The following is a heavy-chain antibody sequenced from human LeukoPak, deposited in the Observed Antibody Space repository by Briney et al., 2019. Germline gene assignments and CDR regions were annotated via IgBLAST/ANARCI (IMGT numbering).Heavy chain of an antibody. CDR3: ASGEYSFDY. V-gene: IGHV4-59*01. CDR1: GGSIGTYY. CDR2: IYYSGTT. J-gene: IGHJ4*02. Sequence: SGTLSLTCTVSGGSIGTYYWSWIRQPPGKGLEWIGFIYYSGTTNYNPSLKSRVTISVHTSKNQFSLKVNSVTAADTAVYYCASGEYSFDYWGQGTLVTVSS. D-gene: IGHD3-10*01.